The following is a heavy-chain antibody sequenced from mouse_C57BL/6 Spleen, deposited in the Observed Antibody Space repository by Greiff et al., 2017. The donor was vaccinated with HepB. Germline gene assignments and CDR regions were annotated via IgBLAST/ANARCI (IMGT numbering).Heavy chain of an antibody. D-gene: IGHD1-1*01. Sequence: QVQLKQPGAELVRPGSSVKLSCKASGYTFTSYWMDWVKQRPGQGLEWIGNIYPSDSETHYNQKFKDKATLTVDKSSSAAYMQLSSLTSEDSAVYYCARGGYGYYFDYWGQGTTLTVSS. V-gene: IGHV1-61*01. CDR3: ARGGYGYYFDY. CDR2: IYPSDSET. J-gene: IGHJ2*01. CDR1: GYTFTSYW.